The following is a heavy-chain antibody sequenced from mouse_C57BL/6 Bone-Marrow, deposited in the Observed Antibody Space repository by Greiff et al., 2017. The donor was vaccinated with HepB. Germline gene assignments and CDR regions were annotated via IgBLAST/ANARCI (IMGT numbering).Heavy chain of an antibody. CDR3: AIGRGAY. CDR1: GYTFTSYW. Sequence: QVQLQQPGAELVKPGASVKVSCKASGYTFTSYWLHWVKQRPGQGLEWIGRIHPSDSDTNYNQKFKGKATLTVDKSSSTAYMQLRSLTSEDSAVYYCAIGRGAYWGQGTLVTVSA. V-gene: IGHV1-74*01. CDR2: IHPSDSDT. J-gene: IGHJ3*01.